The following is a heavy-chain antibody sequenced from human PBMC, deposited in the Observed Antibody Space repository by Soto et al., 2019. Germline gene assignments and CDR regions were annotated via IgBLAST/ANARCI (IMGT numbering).Heavy chain of an antibody. CDR2: IHYSGNT. Sequence: QVQLQESGPGLVKPSQTLSLTCTVSGGSISSGGYFWSWIRQHPGKGLEWIGYIHYSGNTYYNPSLKSRVXXAMDTSKKHFSLKLSSVTAADTAVYYCARSTVTKEPDAFDIWGQGTMVTVSA. V-gene: IGHV4-31*03. D-gene: IGHD4-17*01. J-gene: IGHJ3*02. CDR1: GGSISSGGYF. CDR3: ARSTVTKEPDAFDI.